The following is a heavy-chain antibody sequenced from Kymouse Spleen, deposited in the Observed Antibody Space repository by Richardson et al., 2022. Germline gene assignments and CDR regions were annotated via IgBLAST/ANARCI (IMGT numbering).Heavy chain of an antibody. J-gene: IGHJ4*02. D-gene: IGHD3-10*01. CDR2: INAGNGNT. V-gene: IGHV1-3*01. Sequence: QVQLVQSGAEVKKPGASVKVSCKASGYTFTSYAMHWVRQAPGQRLEWMGWINAGNGNTKYSQKFQGRVTITRDTSASTAYMELSSLRSEDTAVYYCARGGMDYGSGSFFDYWGQGTLVTVSS. CDR3: ARGGMDYGSGSFFDY. CDR1: GYTFTSYA.